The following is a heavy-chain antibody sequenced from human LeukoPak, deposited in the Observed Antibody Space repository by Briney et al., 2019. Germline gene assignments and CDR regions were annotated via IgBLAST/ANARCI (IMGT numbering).Heavy chain of an antibody. Sequence: GGSLSLSCAASGFTVSNNYMSWVRPAPGKGLEWVALIYNDGRTHYPDSVKGRFTISRDNSRNTLYLQMNNLRADDTAVYYCARESWGHCSHDSCPFQHWGQGTLVTVSS. J-gene: IGHJ1*01. CDR3: ARESWGHCSHDSCPFQH. D-gene: IGHD2-15*01. CDR1: GFTVSNNY. V-gene: IGHV3-66*01. CDR2: IYNDGRT.